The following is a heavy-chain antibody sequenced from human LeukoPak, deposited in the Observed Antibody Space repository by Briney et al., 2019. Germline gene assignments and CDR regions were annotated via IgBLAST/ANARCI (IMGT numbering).Heavy chain of an antibody. CDR1: GFTFSSYE. CDR3: ATPPLRYFDWTKN. J-gene: IGHJ4*01. CDR2: ISSSGSTI. D-gene: IGHD3-9*01. V-gene: IGHV3-48*03. Sequence: GGSLRLSCAASGFTFSSYEMNWVRQAPGKGLEWVSYISSSGSTIYYADSVKGRFTISRDNAKNSLYLQMNSLRAEDTAVYYCATPPLRYFDWTKNWGQGTLVTGSS.